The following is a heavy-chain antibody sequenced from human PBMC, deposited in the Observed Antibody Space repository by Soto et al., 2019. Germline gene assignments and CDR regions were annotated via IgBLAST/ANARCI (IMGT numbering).Heavy chain of an antibody. CDR2: IIPMFGPP. CDR3: ARSPDEYSNYCEY. Sequence: QVQLVQSGAEVKKPGSSVKVSCKASGGTFSSYVINWVRQAPGQGLEWMGGIIPMFGPPNYAQKFQGKVTITADESTRTVYMELSSLRSEDTAVYYCARSPDEYSNYCEYLGQGTLVTVSS. J-gene: IGHJ4*02. D-gene: IGHD4-4*01. V-gene: IGHV1-69*01. CDR1: GGTFSSYV.